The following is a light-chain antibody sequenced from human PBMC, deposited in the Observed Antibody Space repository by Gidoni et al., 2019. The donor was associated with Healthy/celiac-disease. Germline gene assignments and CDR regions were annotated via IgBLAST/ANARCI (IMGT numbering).Light chain of an antibody. CDR3: QQYNNWPQT. V-gene: IGKV3-15*01. CDR2: GAT. J-gene: IGKJ1*01. Sequence: STGTLSVSPGERATLPCRASQSVSSNLAWYQQKPGQAPRLLIYGATTRATGIPARFSGSGSGTEFTLTISSLQSEDFAVYYCQQYNNWPQTFGQXTKVEIK. CDR1: QSVSSN.